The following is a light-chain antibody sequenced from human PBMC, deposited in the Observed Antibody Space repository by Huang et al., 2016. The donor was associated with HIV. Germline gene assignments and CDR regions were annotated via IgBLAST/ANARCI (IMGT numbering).Light chain of an antibody. CDR1: QRVSSSY. V-gene: IGKV3-20*01. Sequence: EVVLTQSPGTLSLSPGERATLSCRASQRVSSSYLAWYRQKPGQAPRLLIYGASSRATGIPDRFSGSGSGTDFTLTISRLEPEDFAVYYCQQYGNSPETFGQGTKVEIK. CDR3: QQYGNSPET. CDR2: GAS. J-gene: IGKJ1*01.